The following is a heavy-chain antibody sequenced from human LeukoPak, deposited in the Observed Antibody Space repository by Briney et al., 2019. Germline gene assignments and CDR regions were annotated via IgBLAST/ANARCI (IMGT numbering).Heavy chain of an antibody. D-gene: IGHD3-3*01. CDR3: ARLEWLLSPGWFDP. Sequence: SETLSLTCTVSGGSISSYYWSWIRQPPGKGLQWIGYIYYSGSTNYNPSLKSRVTISVDTSKNQFSLKLSSVTAADTAVYYCARLEWLLSPGWFDPWGQGTLVTVSS. J-gene: IGHJ5*02. V-gene: IGHV4-59*01. CDR1: GGSISSYY. CDR2: IYYSGST.